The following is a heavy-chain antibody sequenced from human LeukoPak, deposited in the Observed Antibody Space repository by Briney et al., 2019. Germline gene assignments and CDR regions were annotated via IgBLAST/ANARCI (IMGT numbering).Heavy chain of an antibody. D-gene: IGHD1-26*01. CDR2: IYYRGST. V-gene: IGHV4-38-2*02. CDR1: GYSISSGYY. Sequence: SETLSLTCTVSGYSISSGYYWGWIRQPPGRELEWIASIYYRGSTHYNPSLASLKSRVTISGDTSKNQFSLTLSSVTAADTAVYYCARYREVGATVDYWGQGTLVTVSS. J-gene: IGHJ4*02. CDR3: ARYREVGATVDY.